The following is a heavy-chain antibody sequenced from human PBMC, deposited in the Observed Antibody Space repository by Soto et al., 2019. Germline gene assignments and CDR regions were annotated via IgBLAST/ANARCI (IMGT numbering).Heavy chain of an antibody. CDR2: ISGSGDLI. V-gene: IGHV3-21*01. J-gene: IGHJ4*02. CDR3: ARVRGSH. D-gene: IGHD3-10*01. CDR1: GFTFSSHA. Sequence: GGSLRLSCVVSGFTFSSHAMSWVRQAPGKGLEWVSFISGSGDLIYYADSVKGRFTISRDNAKNSLYLQMNSLRAEDTAVYYCARVRGSHWGQGTLVTVSS.